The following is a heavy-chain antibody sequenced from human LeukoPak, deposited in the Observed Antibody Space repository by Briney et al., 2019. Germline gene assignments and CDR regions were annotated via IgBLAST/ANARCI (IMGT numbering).Heavy chain of an antibody. Sequence: ASVKVSCKTSGYIFTGYYMHWVRQAPGQGLEWLGRISPDHGGTVYAQNLEGRITMTRDTSVTTVYMELRRLTSDDTALFYCARDGGLIDGFDIWGQGTMVTVSS. J-gene: IGHJ3*02. V-gene: IGHV1-2*06. CDR1: GYIFTGYY. CDR2: ISPDHGGT. CDR3: ARDGGLIDGFDI. D-gene: IGHD3-16*01.